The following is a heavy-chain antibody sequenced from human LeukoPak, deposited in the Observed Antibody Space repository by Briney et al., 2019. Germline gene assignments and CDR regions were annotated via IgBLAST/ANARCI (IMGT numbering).Heavy chain of an antibody. CDR1: GVTFSGYA. Sequence: PGGSLRLSCADSGVTFSGYALSWVRQAPGEGLEWVSDISGSGGSTYNADSVKGAYTLSRDNSKNPLYLQRNSLRAEDTDVYYRSKVWCMAVANLVDDWGQGTLVTVSS. V-gene: IGHV3-23*01. CDR3: SKVWCMAVANLVDD. CDR2: ISGSGGST. D-gene: IGHD6-19*01. J-gene: IGHJ4*02.